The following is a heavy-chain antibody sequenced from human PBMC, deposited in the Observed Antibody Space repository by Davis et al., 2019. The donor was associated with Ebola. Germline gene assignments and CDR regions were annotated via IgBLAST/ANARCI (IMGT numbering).Heavy chain of an antibody. D-gene: IGHD3-22*01. J-gene: IGHJ4*02. CDR2: IRSKANSYAT. CDR1: GFTFSGSA. V-gene: IGHV3-73*01. Sequence: GESLKISCAASGFTFSGSAMHWVRQASGKGLEWVGRIRSKANSYATASAASVKGRFTISRDDSKNTAYLQMNSLKTEDTAVYYCTIDSSGYYSYADYWGQGTLVTVSS. CDR3: TIDSSGYYSYADY.